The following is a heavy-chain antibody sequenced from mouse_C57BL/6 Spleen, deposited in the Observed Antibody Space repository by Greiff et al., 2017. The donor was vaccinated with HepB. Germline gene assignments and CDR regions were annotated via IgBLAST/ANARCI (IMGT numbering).Heavy chain of an antibody. D-gene: IGHD1-1*01. J-gene: IGHJ4*01. Sequence: QVQLQQSGAELVRPGTSVKVSCKASGYAFTNYLIEWVKQRPGQGLDWIGVINPGSGGTNYNEKFKGKATLTADKSASTAYMQLSSLTSEDSAVYFCARFITTVNAMDYWGQGTSVTVSS. CDR2: INPGSGGT. V-gene: IGHV1-54*01. CDR3: ARFITTVNAMDY. CDR1: GYAFTNYL.